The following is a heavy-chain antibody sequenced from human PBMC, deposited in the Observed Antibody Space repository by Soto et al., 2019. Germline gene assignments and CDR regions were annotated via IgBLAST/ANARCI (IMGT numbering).Heavy chain of an antibody. CDR2: MNPNSGNT. CDR3: ERDRRQVVIVTPTRDFES. D-gene: IGHD2-15*01. J-gene: IGHJ4*02. CDR1: GYTFTSYD. V-gene: IGHV1-8*01. Sequence: ASVKVSCKASGYTFTSYDINWLRQAPGQGLEWMGWMNPNSGNTGYAQKLQGRVTMTTDTSTSTAYMELRSLRSDDTAVYYCERDRRQVVIVTPTRDFESWRKETLATAAS.